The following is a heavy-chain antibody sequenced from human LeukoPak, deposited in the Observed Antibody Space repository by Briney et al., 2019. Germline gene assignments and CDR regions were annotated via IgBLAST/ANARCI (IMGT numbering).Heavy chain of an antibody. D-gene: IGHD5-24*01. V-gene: IGHV4-61*02. CDR2: IYTSGST. CDR3: ARDLKLFWFDP. Sequence: SETLSLTCTVSGGSISSSSYYWSWIRQPAGKGLEWIGRIYTSGSTNYNPSLKSRVTMSVDTSKNQFSLKLSSVTAADTAVYYCARDLKLFWFDPWGQGTLVTVSS. J-gene: IGHJ5*02. CDR1: GGSISSSSYY.